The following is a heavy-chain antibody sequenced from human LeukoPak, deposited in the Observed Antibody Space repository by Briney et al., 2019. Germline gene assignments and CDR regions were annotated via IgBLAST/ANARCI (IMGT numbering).Heavy chain of an antibody. V-gene: IGHV3-23*01. CDR1: GFTFNSFD. CDR2: ISGSGANT. Sequence: GGSLRLSCAASGFTFNSFDMSWVRQAPGKGLEWVSLISGSGANTYYAASVKGRFTISRDSSRNTMYLQMSSLRAEDTAMYYCARDAGTDMTFYWYFDLWGRGTLVTVSS. J-gene: IGHJ2*01. CDR3: ARDAGTDMTFYWYFDL.